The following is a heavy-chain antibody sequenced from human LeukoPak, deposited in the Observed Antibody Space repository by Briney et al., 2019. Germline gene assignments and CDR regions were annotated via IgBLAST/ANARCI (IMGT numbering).Heavy chain of an antibody. D-gene: IGHD2-15*01. J-gene: IGHJ5*02. Sequence: PGGSLRLSCAASGFTFSNYAMSWVHQAPGKGLEWVSAISGSGGSTYYADSVKGRFTISRDNSKNTLYLQMNSLRAEDTAVYYCAEGGPAEYIVVVVAATGDWFDPWGQGTLVTVSS. CDR1: GFTFSNYA. V-gene: IGHV3-23*01. CDR2: ISGSGGST. CDR3: AEGGPAEYIVVVVAATGDWFDP.